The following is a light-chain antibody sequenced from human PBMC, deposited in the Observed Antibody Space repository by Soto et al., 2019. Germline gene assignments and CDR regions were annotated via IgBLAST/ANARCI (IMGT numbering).Light chain of an antibody. CDR2: GAS. J-gene: IGKJ2*01. Sequence: EIVLTQSPGTLSLSPGERATLSCRASQSVSSSYLAWYQQKPGQTPRLLIYGASSRATGIPDRFSGSGSVTDFTLTISRLELEDFAVYYCQQYGSSPYTFGQGTKLESK. CDR3: QQYGSSPYT. CDR1: QSVSSSY. V-gene: IGKV3-20*01.